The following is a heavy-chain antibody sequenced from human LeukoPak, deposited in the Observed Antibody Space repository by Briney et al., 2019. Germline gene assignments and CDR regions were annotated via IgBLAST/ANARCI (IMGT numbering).Heavy chain of an antibody. D-gene: IGHD2-2*01. CDR2: ISAYNGNT. Sequence: ASVKVSCKASGYTFTSYGICWVRQAPGQGLEWMGWISAYNGNTNYAQKLQGRVTMTTDTSTSTAYMDLRSLRSDDTAVYYCARQSQLLSLHAFDIWGQGTMVTVSS. CDR3: ARQSQLLSLHAFDI. V-gene: IGHV1-18*01. CDR1: GYTFTSYG. J-gene: IGHJ3*02.